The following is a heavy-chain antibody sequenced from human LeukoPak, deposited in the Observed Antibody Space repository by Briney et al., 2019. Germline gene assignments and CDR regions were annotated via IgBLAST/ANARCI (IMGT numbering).Heavy chain of an antibody. D-gene: IGHD1-26*01. CDR3: ARDRSCDY. V-gene: IGHV3-23*01. Sequence: GGSLRLYCAASGFTFRNYAMTWVRQAPGKGLEWVSAISDSGSSTNYADSVKGRFTISRDNSKNTLYLQMSSLRAEDTAVYSCARDRSCDYWGQGTLVTVSS. CDR2: ISDSGSST. J-gene: IGHJ4*02. CDR1: GFTFRNYA.